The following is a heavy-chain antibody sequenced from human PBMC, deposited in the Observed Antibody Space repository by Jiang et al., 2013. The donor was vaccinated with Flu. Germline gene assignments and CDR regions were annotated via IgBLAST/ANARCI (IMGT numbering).Heavy chain of an antibody. D-gene: IGHD1-20*01. CDR3: AHTGDPITEGFWFDP. V-gene: IGHV2-5*02. CDR2: IYWDDDK. CDR1: GFSLSTSGVG. Sequence: KPTQTLTLTCTFSGFSLSTSGVGVGWIRQPPGKALEWLALIYWDDDKRYSPSLKSRLTITKDTSKNQVVLTMTNMDPVDTATYYCAHTGDPITEGFWFDPWGQGTLVTVSS. J-gene: IGHJ5*02.